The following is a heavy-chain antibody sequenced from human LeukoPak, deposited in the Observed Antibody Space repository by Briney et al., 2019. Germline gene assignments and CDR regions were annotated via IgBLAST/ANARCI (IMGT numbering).Heavy chain of an antibody. Sequence: GRSLRLSCAASGFTFSSYAMHWVRQAPGKGLEWVAVIWYGGSNKYYADSVKGRFTISRDNSKNTLYLQVNSLRPEDTAVYYCAKDRTDTAMAIDYWGQGTLVTVSS. CDR3: AKDRTDTAMAIDY. V-gene: IGHV3-30*04. J-gene: IGHJ4*02. D-gene: IGHD5-18*01. CDR2: IWYGGSNK. CDR1: GFTFSSYA.